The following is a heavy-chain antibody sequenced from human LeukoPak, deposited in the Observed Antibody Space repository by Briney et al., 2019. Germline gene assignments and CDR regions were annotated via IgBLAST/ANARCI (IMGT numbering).Heavy chain of an antibody. J-gene: IGHJ3*02. CDR1: GFAFSSYS. CDR3: AREVLSGSYYCDAFDI. D-gene: IGHD1-26*01. Sequence: GGSLRLSCAASGFAFSSYSMNWVRQAPGKGLEWVSSISSSSYIYYADSVKGRFTISRDNAKNSLYLQMNSLRAEDTAVYYCAREVLSGSYYCDAFDIWGQGTMVTVSS. CDR2: ISSSSYI. V-gene: IGHV3-21*01.